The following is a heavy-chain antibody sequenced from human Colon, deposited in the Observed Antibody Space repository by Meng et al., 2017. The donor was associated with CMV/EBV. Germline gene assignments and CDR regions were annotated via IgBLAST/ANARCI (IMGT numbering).Heavy chain of an antibody. CDR1: GFIFSSYG. CDR2: IEYDGSNK. CDR3: AKDSGSYDSFDH. Sequence: GGSLRLSCEASGFIFSSYGMHWVRQAPGKGLEWVALIEYDGSNKKYVDSVKGRFTITRDKSKNTLYLQMSSLRAEDTAVYYCAKDSGSYDSFDHWGQGTLVTVSS. V-gene: IGHV3-30*02. D-gene: IGHD1-26*01. J-gene: IGHJ4*02.